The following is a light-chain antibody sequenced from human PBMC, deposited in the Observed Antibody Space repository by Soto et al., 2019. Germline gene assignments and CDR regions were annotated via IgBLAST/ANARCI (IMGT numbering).Light chain of an antibody. Sequence: QSVLTQPPSASGTPGQGVTISCSGSTSNIGSNYVYWYQQLPGTAPKLLIYRNNQRPSGVPDRFSGSKSGTSDSLAISGLRSDDEADYFCATWDESLNGFYVFGTGTKATVL. V-gene: IGLV1-47*01. J-gene: IGLJ1*01. CDR2: RNN. CDR1: TSNIGSNY. CDR3: ATWDESLNGFYV.